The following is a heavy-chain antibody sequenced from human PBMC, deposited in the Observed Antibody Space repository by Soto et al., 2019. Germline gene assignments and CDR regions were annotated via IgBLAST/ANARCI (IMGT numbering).Heavy chain of an antibody. CDR3: VKDRYVDY. CDR1: GFTFSNYA. V-gene: IGHV3-64D*06. CDR2: ISSNGGST. Sequence: GGSLRLSCSVFGFTFSNYAVHWVRQAPGKGLQYVSSISSNGGSTYYADSVKGRFTISRDNSKNTLYLQMSSLRVEDTAVYYCVKDRYVDYWGQGNLVTVSS. J-gene: IGHJ4*02.